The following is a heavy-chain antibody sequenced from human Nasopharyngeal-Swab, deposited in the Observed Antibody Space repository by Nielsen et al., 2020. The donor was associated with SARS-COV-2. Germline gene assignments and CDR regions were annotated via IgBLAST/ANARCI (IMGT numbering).Heavy chain of an antibody. CDR1: GFSFDTYG. D-gene: IGHD4-23*01. J-gene: IGHJ6*03. CDR3: AKDGSRWSNTYYYMDV. CDR2: ISYDGGNK. V-gene: IGHV3-30*18. Sequence: GESLKISCAASGFSFDTYGMHWVRQAPGKGLEWVAVISYDGGNKYYADSVKGRISISRDNSRNTLYLQMSSLRAEDTAVYFCAKDGSRWSNTYYYMDVWGKGTTVTVSS.